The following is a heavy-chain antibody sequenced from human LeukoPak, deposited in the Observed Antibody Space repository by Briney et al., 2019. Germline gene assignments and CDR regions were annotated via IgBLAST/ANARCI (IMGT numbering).Heavy chain of an antibody. CDR1: GFSFDDYG. Sequence: GGSLRLSCVGSGFSFDDYGMFWVRQAPGKGLVWVSRIKGDERSTNYADSVKGRFTISRDNAKNTVYLEMNSLRAEDTAVYYCVRGQLWSYYHDYWGQGTLVTVSS. J-gene: IGHJ4*02. V-gene: IGHV3-74*01. D-gene: IGHD5-18*01. CDR2: IKGDERST. CDR3: VRGQLWSYYHDY.